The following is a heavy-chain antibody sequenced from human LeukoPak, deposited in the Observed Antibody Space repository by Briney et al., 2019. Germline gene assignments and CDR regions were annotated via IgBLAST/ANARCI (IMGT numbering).Heavy chain of an antibody. V-gene: IGHV3-23*01. CDR1: GFIFSRYT. J-gene: IGHJ6*02. CDR3: AKTMVWDLRGMDV. D-gene: IGHD3-10*01. Sequence: QAGGSLRLSCVASGFIFSRYTMNWVRQAPGKGLEWVSTISGSGGSTYYADSVKGRFTISRDNSKNTLYLQMNSLRAEDTALYYCAKTMVWDLRGMDVWGQGTTVTVSS. CDR2: ISGSGGST.